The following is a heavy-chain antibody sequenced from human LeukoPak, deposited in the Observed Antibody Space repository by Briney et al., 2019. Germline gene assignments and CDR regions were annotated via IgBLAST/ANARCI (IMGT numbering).Heavy chain of an antibody. CDR1: GFTFSSYG. Sequence: PGGSLRPSCAASGFTFSSYGMHWVRQAPGKGLDWVAFIHHDGSNKYYADSVRGRFTISRDNSKNTLYLQMNSLRAEDTAVYFCAKGDKMLTWRRTYNRLDPWGQGTLVTVSS. CDR2: IHHDGSNK. D-gene: IGHD3-16*01. J-gene: IGHJ5*02. V-gene: IGHV3-30*02. CDR3: AKGDKMLTWRRTYNRLDP.